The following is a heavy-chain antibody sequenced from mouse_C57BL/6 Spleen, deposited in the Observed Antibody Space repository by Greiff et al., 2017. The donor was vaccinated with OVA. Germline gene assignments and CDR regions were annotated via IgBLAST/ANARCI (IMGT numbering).Heavy chain of an antibody. CDR3: ARWPLYYGLDY. Sequence: VQLQQPGAELVMPGASVKLSCKASGYTFTSYWMHWVKQRPGQGLEWIGEIDPSDSYTNYNQKFKGKSTLTVDKSSSTAYMQLSSLTSEDSAVYYCARWPLYYGLDYWAKAPLSQSPQ. CDR1: GYTFTSYW. V-gene: IGHV1-69*01. D-gene: IGHD1-1*01. J-gene: IGHJ2*01. CDR2: IDPSDSYT.